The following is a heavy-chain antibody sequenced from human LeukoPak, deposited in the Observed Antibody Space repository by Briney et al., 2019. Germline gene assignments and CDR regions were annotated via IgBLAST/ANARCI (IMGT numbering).Heavy chain of an antibody. V-gene: IGHV3-23*01. D-gene: IGHD3-16*02. Sequence: GGSLRLSCAASGFTFSDYYMSWIRQAPGKGLEWVSAISGSGGSTYYADSVKGRFTISRDNSKNTLYLQMNSLRAEDTAVYYCAKEEMITFGGVIVMYYFDYWGQGTLVTVSS. CDR2: ISGSGGST. CDR3: AKEEMITFGGVIVMYYFDY. J-gene: IGHJ4*02. CDR1: GFTFSDYY.